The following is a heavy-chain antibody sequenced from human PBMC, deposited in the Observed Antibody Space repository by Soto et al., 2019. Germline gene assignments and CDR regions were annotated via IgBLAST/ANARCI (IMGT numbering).Heavy chain of an antibody. CDR1: VFTFTSYA. Sequence: GGSLRLSCASSVFTFTSYAMNCVRHPPGKWLEWVAGIGWSGSTYYADSVRARFTISRDNSMNTVSLLMNSLRVEDAAVYYCAKDVVRDFWPGNHFAMEIWGQGTAVMVS. J-gene: IGHJ6*01. CDR3: AKDVVRDFWPGNHFAMEI. V-gene: IGHV3-23*01. D-gene: IGHD1-1*01. CDR2: IGWSGST.